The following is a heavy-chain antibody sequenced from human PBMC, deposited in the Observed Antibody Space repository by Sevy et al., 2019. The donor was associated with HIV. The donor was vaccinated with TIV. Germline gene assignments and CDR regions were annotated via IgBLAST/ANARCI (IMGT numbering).Heavy chain of an antibody. V-gene: IGHV3-48*03. CDR1: GFTFSSYE. Sequence: GGSLRLSCAASGFTFSSYEMNWVRQAPGKGLEWVSYISSDGTTIYYADSVKGRFTISRDKTQKSVSLQMNSLRAEDTAIYYWARDLDDNSGYYYGAIDYWGQGTLVTVSS. J-gene: IGHJ4*02. CDR3: ARDLDDNSGYYYGAIDY. D-gene: IGHD3-22*01. CDR2: ISSDGTTI.